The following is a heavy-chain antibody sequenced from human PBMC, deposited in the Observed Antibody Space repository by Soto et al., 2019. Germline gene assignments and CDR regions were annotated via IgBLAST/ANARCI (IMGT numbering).Heavy chain of an antibody. J-gene: IGHJ4*02. Sequence: QLQLQESGPGLVKPSETLSLTCTVSGGSISSSSYYWGWIRQPPGKGLEWIGGIYYSGSTYYNPSLKSRVPLSVDTSKNQFSLKLSSVTAADTAVYYCARQNYDFWSGDYWGQGTLVTVSS. V-gene: IGHV4-39*01. CDR3: ARQNYDFWSGDY. D-gene: IGHD3-3*01. CDR1: GGSISSSSYY. CDR2: IYYSGST.